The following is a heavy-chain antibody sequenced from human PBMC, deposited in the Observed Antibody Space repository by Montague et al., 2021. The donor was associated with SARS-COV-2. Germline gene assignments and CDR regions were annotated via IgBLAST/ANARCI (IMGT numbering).Heavy chain of an antibody. Sequence: TLSLTCTVSGGSISSGSYYWSWIRQPAGKGLEWIGRIYTTGRTNYNPSLKSRVTISVDTSKNQFSLKLSSVTAADTAVYYCARTDYISSWFGAKKWFDPWGQGTLVTVSS. V-gene: IGHV4-61*02. D-gene: IGHD6-13*01. CDR1: GGSISSGSYY. CDR3: ARTDYISSWFGAKKWFDP. CDR2: IYTTGRT. J-gene: IGHJ5*02.